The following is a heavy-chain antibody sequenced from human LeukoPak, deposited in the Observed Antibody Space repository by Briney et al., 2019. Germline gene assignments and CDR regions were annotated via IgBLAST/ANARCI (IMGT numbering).Heavy chain of an antibody. D-gene: IGHD4-23*01. J-gene: IGHJ5*01. CDR1: GLTFSDSN. CDR2: ISSNGSTI. V-gene: IGHV3-11*01. Sequence: VGSLRLSCAASGLTFSDSNMSSSCDAPREGLGRVSSISSNGSTIHYADSVKGRFTISRDNAKNSLYLQMNSLRAEDTAVYYCARDPRGHHDYGGHTWFDSWGQGTLVTVSS. CDR3: ARDPRGHHDYGGHTWFDS.